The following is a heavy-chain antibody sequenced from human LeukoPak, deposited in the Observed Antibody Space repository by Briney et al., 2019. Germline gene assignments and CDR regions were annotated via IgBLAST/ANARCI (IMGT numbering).Heavy chain of an antibody. J-gene: IGHJ4*02. V-gene: IGHV1-2*02. CDR2: INPNSGGT. D-gene: IGHD1-26*01. Sequence: ASVKVSCKASGYTFTGYYMHWVRQAPGQGLEWMGWINPNSGGTNYAQKFQGRVTMTRGTSISTAYMELSRLRSDDTAVYYCARGGSYYEYYFDYWGQGTLVTVSS. CDR3: ARGGSYYEYYFDY. CDR1: GYTFTGYY.